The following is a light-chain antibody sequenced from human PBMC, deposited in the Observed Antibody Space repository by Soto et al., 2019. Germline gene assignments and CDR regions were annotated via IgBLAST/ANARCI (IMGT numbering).Light chain of an antibody. CDR3: QQYDDYSPWT. CDR1: QSISRW. V-gene: IGKV1-5*01. J-gene: IGKJ1*01. Sequence: DIQMTQSPSTLSASVGDRVTITCRASQSISRWLAWYQLKPGKAPKVLIYDASSLESGVPSRFSGSGSGTEFTLTVSSLQPDDSATYYCQQYDDYSPWTFGQGTKVEI. CDR2: DAS.